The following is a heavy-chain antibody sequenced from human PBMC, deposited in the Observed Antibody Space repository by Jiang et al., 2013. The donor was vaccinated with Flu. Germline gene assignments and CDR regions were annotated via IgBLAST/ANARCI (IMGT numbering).Heavy chain of an antibody. CDR2: IIPILGIA. CDR3: ARSYSGSPEVWWFDP. J-gene: IGHJ5*02. Sequence: GAEVKKPGSSVKVSCKASGGTFSSYTISWVRQAPGQGLEWMGRIIPILGIANYAQKFQGRVTITADKSTSTAYMELSSLRSEDTAVYYCARSYSGSPEVWWFDPWGQGTLVTVSS. V-gene: IGHV1-69*02. CDR1: GGTFSSYT. D-gene: IGHD1-26*01.